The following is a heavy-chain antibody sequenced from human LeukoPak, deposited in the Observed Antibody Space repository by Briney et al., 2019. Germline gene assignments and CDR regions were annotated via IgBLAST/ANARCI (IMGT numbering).Heavy chain of an antibody. Sequence: GGTLRLSCAASGFTFDSYGMHWVRQAPGKGLEWVAFIRYDGSNKYYADSVKGRFTISRDNSKNTLYLQMNSPRAEDTAVYYCAKGSKEVLFTGDHYMDVWGKGTTVTISS. D-gene: IGHD3-16*01. CDR3: AKGSKEVLFTGDHYMDV. V-gene: IGHV3-30*02. CDR1: GFTFDSYG. J-gene: IGHJ6*03. CDR2: IRYDGSNK.